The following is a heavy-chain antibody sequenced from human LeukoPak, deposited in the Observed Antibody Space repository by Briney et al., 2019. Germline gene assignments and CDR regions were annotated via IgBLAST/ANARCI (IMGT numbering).Heavy chain of an antibody. Sequence: AGGSPRLSCAASGFTFSSYNMNWVRQAPGKGLEWVSSISSSSSYIYYADSVRGRFTISRDNAKNSLYLQINSLRAEDTAVYYCARDPAYCGGDCCSVYQDAFDIWGQGTRVTVSS. CDR1: GFTFSSYN. CDR3: ARDPAYCGGDCCSVYQDAFDI. J-gene: IGHJ3*02. V-gene: IGHV3-21*01. D-gene: IGHD2-21*02. CDR2: ISSSSSYI.